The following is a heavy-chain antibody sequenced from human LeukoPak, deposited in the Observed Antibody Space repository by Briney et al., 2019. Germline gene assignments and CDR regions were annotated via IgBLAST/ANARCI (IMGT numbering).Heavy chain of an antibody. J-gene: IGHJ4*02. CDR2: IRYDGSNK. D-gene: IGHD3-22*01. CDR1: GFILSDSG. Sequence: PGGSLRLSCTASGFILSDSGFDWVRQAPGKGLEWVAFIRYDGSNKYYADSVKGRFTISRDNSKNTLYLQMNSLRAEDTAVYYCAKTHYYPQSLQGGEPYYFDYWGQGTLVTVSS. CDR3: AKTHYYPQSLQGGEPYYFDY. V-gene: IGHV3-30*02.